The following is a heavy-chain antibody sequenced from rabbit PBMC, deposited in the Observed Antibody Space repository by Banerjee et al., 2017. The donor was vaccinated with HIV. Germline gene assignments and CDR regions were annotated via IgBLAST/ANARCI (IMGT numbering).Heavy chain of an antibody. CDR3: ARDRADWGYYFNL. J-gene: IGHJ4*01. Sequence: QEQLEESGGGLVQPEGSLTLTCTASGFTISSRYYMCWVRQAPGKGLEWIACIYTSAGATYYASWAKGRVTISKTSSTTVTLQMTSLTAADTATYFCARDRADWGYYFNLWGPGTLVTVS. CDR1: GFTISSRYY. CDR2: IYTSAGAT. V-gene: IGHV1S45*01. D-gene: IGHD5-1*01.